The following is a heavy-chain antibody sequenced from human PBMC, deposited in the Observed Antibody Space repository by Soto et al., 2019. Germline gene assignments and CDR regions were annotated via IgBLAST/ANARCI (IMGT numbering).Heavy chain of an antibody. D-gene: IGHD3-3*01. CDR1: GYSFTKYW. CDR3: ARNYDFWSGYYDY. V-gene: IGHV5-10-1*01. CDR2: IDPSDSYT. Sequence: PGESLKISCKGSGYSFTKYWIGWVRQMPGKGLEWMGRIDPSDSYTNYSPSFQGHVTISADKSISTAYLQWSSLKASDTAMYYCARNYDFWSGYYDYWGQGTLVTVSS. J-gene: IGHJ4*02.